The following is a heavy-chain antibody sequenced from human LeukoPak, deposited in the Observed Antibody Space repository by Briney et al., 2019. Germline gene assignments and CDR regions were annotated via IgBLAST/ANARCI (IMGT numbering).Heavy chain of an antibody. CDR2: ISSSSSYI. Sequence: GGSPRLSCAASGFTFSSYSMNWVRQAPGKGLEWVSSISSSSSYIYYADSVKGRFTISRDNAKNSLYLQMNSLRAEDTAVYYCXRDEIVGATIDYWGQGTLVTVSS. D-gene: IGHD1-26*01. J-gene: IGHJ4*02. CDR1: GFTFSSYS. V-gene: IGHV3-21*01. CDR3: XRDEIVGATIDY.